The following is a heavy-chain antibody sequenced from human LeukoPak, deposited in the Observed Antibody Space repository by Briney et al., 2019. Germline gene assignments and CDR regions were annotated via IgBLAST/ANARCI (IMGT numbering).Heavy chain of an antibody. CDR2: INPNSGGT. Sequence: PWASVKVSCKASGYTFTGYYMHWVRQAPGQGLEWMGCINPNSGGTNYAQKFQGRVTMTRDTSISTAYMELSRLRSDDTAVYYCARFDMSLGTGTAYWGQGTLVTVSS. D-gene: IGHD1-7*01. J-gene: IGHJ4*02. CDR3: ARFDMSLGTGTAY. V-gene: IGHV1-2*02. CDR1: GYTFTGYY.